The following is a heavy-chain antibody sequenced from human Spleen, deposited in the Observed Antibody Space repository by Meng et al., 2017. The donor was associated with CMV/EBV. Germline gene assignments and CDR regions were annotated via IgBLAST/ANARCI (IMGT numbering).Heavy chain of an antibody. Sequence: HVRRLQSGAERKKPGSSVKVSCKASGGTFLSYAISWVRQAPGQGLEWMGRIIPIFGTANYAQKFQGRVTITADESTSTAYMELSSLRSEDTAVYYCARGEGEQLVEANYWGQGTLVTVSS. CDR1: GGTFLSYA. V-gene: IGHV1-69*15. D-gene: IGHD6-6*01. CDR3: ARGEGEQLVEANY. J-gene: IGHJ4*02. CDR2: IIPIFGTA.